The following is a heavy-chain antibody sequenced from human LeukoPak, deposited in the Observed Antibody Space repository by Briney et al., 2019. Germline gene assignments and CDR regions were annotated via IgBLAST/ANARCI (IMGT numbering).Heavy chain of an antibody. CDR2: ISSSSSTI. J-gene: IGHJ4*02. V-gene: IGHV3-48*04. CDR1: GFTFSSYS. D-gene: IGHD6-19*01. CDR3: ARGGSIAVAGHFDY. Sequence: GGSLRLSCAASGFTFSSYSMNWVRQAPGKGLEWVSYISSSSSTIYYADSVKGRFTISRDNAKNSLYLQMNSLRAEDTAVYYCARGGSIAVAGHFDYWGQGTLVTVSS.